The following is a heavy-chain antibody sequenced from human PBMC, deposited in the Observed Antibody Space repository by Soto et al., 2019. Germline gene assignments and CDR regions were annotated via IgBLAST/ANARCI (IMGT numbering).Heavy chain of an antibody. D-gene: IGHD2-2*01. CDR2: ISGSGGRT. CDR3: AKDEDIVVFPSALDY. V-gene: IGHV3-23*01. CDR1: GFSFSRYA. Sequence: PGGSLRLSCVASGFSFSRYAMSWVRQAPGKGLEWVSAISGSGGRTYNTDSVKGRFSISRDNSKNTLFLQMNSLTVEDTAVYYCAKDEDIVVFPSALDYWGQGTLVTVSS. J-gene: IGHJ4*02.